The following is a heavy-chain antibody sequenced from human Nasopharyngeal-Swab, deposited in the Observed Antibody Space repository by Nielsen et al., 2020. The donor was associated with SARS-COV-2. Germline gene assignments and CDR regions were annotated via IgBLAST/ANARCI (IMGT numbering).Heavy chain of an antibody. CDR3: ARRGRCSGSSCDMDV. Sequence: ASVKVSCKASGYTFNNYYIHWVRQAPGQGLEWMGMINPGSGGTTYAQKFQGRVIMTRDTPTSTVFMDLSSLRSEDTAVYYCARRGRCSGSSCDMDVWGQGTTVTVSS. J-gene: IGHJ6*02. CDR1: GYTFNNYY. D-gene: IGHD2-2*01. V-gene: IGHV1-46*02. CDR2: INPGSGGT.